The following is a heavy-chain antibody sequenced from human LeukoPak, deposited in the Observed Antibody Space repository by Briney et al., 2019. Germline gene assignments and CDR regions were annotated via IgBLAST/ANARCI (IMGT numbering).Heavy chain of an antibody. V-gene: IGHV4-34*01. Sequence: SETLSLTCAVYGGSFSGYYWSWIRQPPGKGLEWIGEINHSGSTNYNPSLKSRVTISVDTSKNQFSLKLSSVTAADTAVYYCATSYYDFWSGYYTAYYMDVCGKGTTVTVSS. CDR3: ATSYYDFWSGYYTAYYMDV. J-gene: IGHJ6*03. CDR1: GGSFSGYY. CDR2: INHSGST. D-gene: IGHD3-3*01.